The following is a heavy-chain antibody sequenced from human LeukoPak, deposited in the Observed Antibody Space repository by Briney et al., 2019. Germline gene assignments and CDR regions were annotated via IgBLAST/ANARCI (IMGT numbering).Heavy chain of an antibody. J-gene: IGHJ4*02. Sequence: GGSLRLSCAASGFTFSSYWMSWVRQAPGEGLEWVANIKQDGSERYYVGSVKGRFTISRDSAKNSLYLQMNTLRAEDTAVYYCARVPTRAAVAGSLDYWGQGTLVTVSS. V-gene: IGHV3-7*01. D-gene: IGHD6-19*01. CDR2: IKQDGSER. CDR3: ARVPTRAAVAGSLDY. CDR1: GFTFSSYW.